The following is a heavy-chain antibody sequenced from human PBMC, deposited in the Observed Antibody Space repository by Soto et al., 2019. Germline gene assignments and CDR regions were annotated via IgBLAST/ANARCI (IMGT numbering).Heavy chain of an antibody. V-gene: IGHV3-23*01. J-gene: IGHJ4*02. CDR2: ISGSGDST. Sequence: GGSLRLSCAASGFTLSSYAMSWVRQAPGKGLEWVSAISGSGDSTYYADSVKGRFNISRDNSKNTLYLQMNSLRAEDTAVCYCAKDEDFWSGYSDYWGQGTLVTVSS. CDR1: GFTLSSYA. D-gene: IGHD3-3*01. CDR3: AKDEDFWSGYSDY.